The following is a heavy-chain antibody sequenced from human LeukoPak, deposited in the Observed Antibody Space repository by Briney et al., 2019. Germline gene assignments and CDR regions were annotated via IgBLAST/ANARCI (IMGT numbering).Heavy chain of an antibody. CDR3: ARDVVAAAGTWDY. CDR2: IYISGST. D-gene: IGHD6-13*01. CDR1: GDSISSYY. Sequence: PSETLSLTCTVSGDSISSYYWSWIRQPAGKGLEWVGHIYISGSTNYNPSLKSRVTMSVDTSKNQFSLKLSSVTAADTAVYYCARDVVAAAGTWDYWGQGTLVTVSS. V-gene: IGHV4-4*07. J-gene: IGHJ4*02.